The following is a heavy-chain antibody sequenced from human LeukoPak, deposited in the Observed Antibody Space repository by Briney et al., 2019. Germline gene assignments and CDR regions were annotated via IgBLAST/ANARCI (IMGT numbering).Heavy chain of an antibody. V-gene: IGHV3-21*01. CDR1: GFTFSSYS. Sequence: GGSLRLSCAASGFTFSSYSMNWVRQAPGKGLEWVSSISSSSYIYYADSVKGRFTISRDNAKNSLYLQMNSLRAEDTAVYHCAREARWYCSSTSCSYGAFDIWGQGTMVTVSS. D-gene: IGHD2-2*01. J-gene: IGHJ3*02. CDR3: AREARWYCSSTSCSYGAFDI. CDR2: ISSSSYI.